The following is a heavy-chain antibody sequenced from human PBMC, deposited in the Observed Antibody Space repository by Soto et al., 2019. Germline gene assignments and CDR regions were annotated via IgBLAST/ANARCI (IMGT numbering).Heavy chain of an antibody. CDR2: ISANSVTT. D-gene: IGHD2-2*01. CDR3: AKFYCISTTCQALAAISTGGFVI. Sequence: EVQLLESGGGLIQPGGSLRLSCAASGFTFSSYAMSWVRQAPGKGLEWVSGISANSVTTFYVDSVKGRFTISRDNSKKMFFLEISNLRAEDTATYYCAKFYCISTTCQALAAISTGGFVIWGQGTLGTVS. J-gene: IGHJ3*02. V-gene: IGHV3-23*01. CDR1: GFTFSSYA.